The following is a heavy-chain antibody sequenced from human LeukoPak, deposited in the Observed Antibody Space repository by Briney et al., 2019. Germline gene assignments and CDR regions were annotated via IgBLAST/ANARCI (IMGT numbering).Heavy chain of an antibody. J-gene: IGHJ5*02. CDR2: ISGSGGST. CDR1: GFTFSSYA. Sequence: GGSLRLSCAASGFTFSSYAMSWVRQAPGKGLERVSAISGSGGSTYYADSVKGRFTISRDNSKNTLYLQMNSLRAEDTAVYYCAKAAYWSSHIRNWFDPWGQGTLVTVSS. CDR3: AKAAYWSSHIRNWFDP. D-gene: IGHD2-15*01. V-gene: IGHV3-23*01.